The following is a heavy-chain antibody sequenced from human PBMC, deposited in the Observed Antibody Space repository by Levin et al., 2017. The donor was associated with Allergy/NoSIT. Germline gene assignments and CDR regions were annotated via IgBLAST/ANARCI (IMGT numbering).Heavy chain of an antibody. Sequence: PGGSLRLSCAASGFTFSSFSMNWVRQAPGKGLEWLSYISSSSSHIYYTDSVRGRFFISRDNAKSSVFLHMDSLRDEDTAVYFWARGSGYYLASDSFDYWGQGTLVTVSS. CDR3: ARGSGYYLASDSFDY. CDR1: GFTFSSFS. CDR2: ISSSSSHI. V-gene: IGHV3-48*02. D-gene: IGHD3-3*01. J-gene: IGHJ4*02.